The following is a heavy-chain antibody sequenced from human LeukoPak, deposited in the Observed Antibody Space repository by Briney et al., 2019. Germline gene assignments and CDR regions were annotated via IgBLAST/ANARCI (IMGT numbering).Heavy chain of an antibody. CDR2: ISPYNGNT. Sequence: ASVKVSCKASGYTLASYGLSWVRQAPGQGLEWMGWISPYNGNTIYAQKLQGRVTMTTDTSTSTAYMELRSLRSDDTAVYYCARGSPPRVYYDRSGYYSYYFDYWGQGTLVTVSS. D-gene: IGHD3-22*01. V-gene: IGHV1-18*01. CDR3: ARGSPPRVYYDRSGYYSYYFDY. CDR1: GYTLASYG. J-gene: IGHJ4*02.